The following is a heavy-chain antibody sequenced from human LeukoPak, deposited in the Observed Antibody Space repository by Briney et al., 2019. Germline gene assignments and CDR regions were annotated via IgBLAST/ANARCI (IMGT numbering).Heavy chain of an antibody. CDR2: IWYDGSIK. Sequence: GGSLRLSCAASGFTFSNYGMHWVRQTPGKGLEWVAVIWYDGSIKYYADSVKGRFTISRDNSKNTLYLQMNSLRAEDTAVYYCAKLIYSGYDEGYFDYWGQGTLITVSS. CDR1: GFTFSNYG. V-gene: IGHV3-33*06. D-gene: IGHD5-12*01. CDR3: AKLIYSGYDEGYFDY. J-gene: IGHJ4*02.